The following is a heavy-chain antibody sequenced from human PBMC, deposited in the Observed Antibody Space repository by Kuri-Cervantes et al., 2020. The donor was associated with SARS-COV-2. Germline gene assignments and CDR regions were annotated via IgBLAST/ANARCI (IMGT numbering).Heavy chain of an antibody. J-gene: IGHJ6*03. CDR1: GGSISSSSYY. Sequence: SETLSLTCTVSGGSISSSSYYWGWIRQPPGKGLEWIGYISFSGDTYSSPSLKSRLTIPVDTSKNQFSLKLSSVTAADTAVYYCARVTRAGAAAFRWDYMDVWGKGTTVTVSS. CDR3: ARVTRAGAAAFRWDYMDV. CDR2: ISFSGDT. V-gene: IGHV4-39*07. D-gene: IGHD6-13*01.